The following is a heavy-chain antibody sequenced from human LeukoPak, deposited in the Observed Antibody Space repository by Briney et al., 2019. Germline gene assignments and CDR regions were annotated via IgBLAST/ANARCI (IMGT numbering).Heavy chain of an antibody. CDR3: AKDLFWTGSVGSNYYMDV. CDR1: RLTFVYHA. CDR2: INGVGQKT. Sequence: GGSLRLSCAASRLTFVYHALSWVRQAPGKGLEWVSGINGVGQKTDYADSVRDRFIIYRDNSKNTLYLQLHSLRVEDNTVYYCAKDLFWTGSVGSNYYMDVWGQGTTVTVSS. D-gene: IGHD3/OR15-3a*01. J-gene: IGHJ6*03. V-gene: IGHV3-23*01.